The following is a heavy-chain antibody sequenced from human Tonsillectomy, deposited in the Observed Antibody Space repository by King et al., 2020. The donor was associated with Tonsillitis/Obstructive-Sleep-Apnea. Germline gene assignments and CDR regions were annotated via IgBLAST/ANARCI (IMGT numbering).Heavy chain of an antibody. Sequence: QLQESGPGLVKPSETLSLTCTVSGGSISSYYWSWIRQPPGKGLEWIGYIDYSGSTKYNPSLKSRVIISVDTFKNQFSLNLSSVTAADTAVYYCAREGDDAFDIWGQGTMVTVSS. D-gene: IGHD3-16*01. CDR2: IDYSGST. J-gene: IGHJ3*02. CDR1: GGSISSYY. V-gene: IGHV4-59*01. CDR3: AREGDDAFDI.